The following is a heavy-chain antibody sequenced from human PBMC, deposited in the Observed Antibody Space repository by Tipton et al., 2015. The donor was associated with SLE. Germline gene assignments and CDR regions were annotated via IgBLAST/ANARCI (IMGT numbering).Heavy chain of an antibody. D-gene: IGHD6-13*01. CDR1: SLTFSTYG. Sequence: SLRLSCEASSLTFSTYGMNWVRQAPGKGLEWISYISPSGRPIYYADSVEGRFTISRDIAKNSLSLHMNSLRAEDTAVYFCAKGLWGDSLGPYYFDYWGQGALVTVSS. J-gene: IGHJ4*02. CDR2: ISPSGRPI. CDR3: AKGLWGDSLGPYYFDY. V-gene: IGHV3-48*03.